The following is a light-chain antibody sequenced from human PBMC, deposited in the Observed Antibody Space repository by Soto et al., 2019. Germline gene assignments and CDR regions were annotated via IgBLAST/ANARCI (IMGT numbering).Light chain of an antibody. J-gene: IGKJ2*01. CDR3: QQRSNWPYT. CDR2: DAS. Sequence: EIVLTQSPATLSLSPGERATLSGRAIRGLGSYLACYQQNPGQAPSLLIFDASNRATGIPASFSGSGSGTDFTLTISSLEPEDFAVYHCQQRSNWPYTFGQGTKLEAK. V-gene: IGKV3-11*01. CDR1: RGLGSY.